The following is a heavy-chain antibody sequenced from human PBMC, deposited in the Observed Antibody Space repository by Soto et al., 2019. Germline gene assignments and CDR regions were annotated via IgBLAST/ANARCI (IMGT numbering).Heavy chain of an antibody. V-gene: IGHV2-70*04. CDR3: ARSAGYYRRRHFDF. Sequence: SGPTLVNPTQTLTLTCTFSGFSLRTTGMRVSWIRQPPGKALEWLARIDWDDDKFYSTSLKTRLTISKDTSENQVVLTMTNMDPVDTATYYCARSAGYYRRRHFDFWGQGTLVTVSS. J-gene: IGHJ4*02. CDR1: GFSLRTTGMR. CDR2: IDWDDDK. D-gene: IGHD3-10*01.